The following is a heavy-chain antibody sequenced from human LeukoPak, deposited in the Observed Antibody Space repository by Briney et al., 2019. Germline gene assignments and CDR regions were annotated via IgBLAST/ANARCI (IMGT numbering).Heavy chain of an antibody. CDR3: AKLSGRYYDFWSFDP. D-gene: IGHD3-3*01. V-gene: IGHV4-4*07. Sequence: PSETLSLTCTVSGGSISSYYWSWIRQPAGKGLEWIGRIYTSGSTNYNPSLKSRVTMSVDTSKNQFSLKLSSVTAADTAVYYCAKLSGRYYDFWSFDPWGQGTLVTVSS. CDR1: GGSISSYY. J-gene: IGHJ5*02. CDR2: IYTSGST.